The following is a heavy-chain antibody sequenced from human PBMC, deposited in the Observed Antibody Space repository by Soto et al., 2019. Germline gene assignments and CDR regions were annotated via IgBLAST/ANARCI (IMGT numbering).Heavy chain of an antibody. CDR2: TYYRSKWYN. J-gene: IGHJ6*02. Sequence: PSQTLSLPCAISGDSVSSNSAAWNWIRQSPSRGLEWLGRTYYRSKWYNDYAVSVKSRITINPDTSKNQFSLQLNSVTPEDTAVYYCARDRDYYDSSGYRELLSYGMDVWGQGTTVTVSS. CDR3: ARDRDYYDSSGYRELLSYGMDV. V-gene: IGHV6-1*01. D-gene: IGHD3-22*01. CDR1: GDSVSSNSAA.